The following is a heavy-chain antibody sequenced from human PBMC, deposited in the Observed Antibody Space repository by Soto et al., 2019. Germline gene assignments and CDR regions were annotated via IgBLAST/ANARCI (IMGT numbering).Heavy chain of an antibody. CDR2: IKKDGSEK. J-gene: IGHJ4*02. D-gene: IGHD5-12*01. Sequence: EVQLVESGGGLVQPGGSLRLSCAASGFTVSNYWLSWVRQAPGKGLEWVANIKKDGSEKYYVGSVVGRFTISRDNAENSLYLQMNSLRAEDTAVYYCARLYLAATITSLDYWGQGTLVTVAS. CDR1: GFTVSNYW. CDR3: ARLYLAATITSLDY. V-gene: IGHV3-7*01.